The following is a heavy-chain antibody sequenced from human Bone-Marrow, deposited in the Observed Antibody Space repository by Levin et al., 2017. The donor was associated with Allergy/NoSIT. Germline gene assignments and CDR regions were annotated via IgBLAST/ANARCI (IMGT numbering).Heavy chain of an antibody. CDR3: TNYDILTGYNWFDP. CDR1: GFTFGDYA. J-gene: IGHJ5*02. Sequence: GGSLRLSCTASGFTFGDYAMSWFRQAPGKGLEWVGFIRSKAYGGTTEYAASVKGRFTISRDDSKSIAYLQMNSLKTEDTAVYYCTNYDILTGYNWFDPWGQGTLVTVSS. D-gene: IGHD3-9*01. CDR2: IRSKAYGGTT. V-gene: IGHV3-49*03.